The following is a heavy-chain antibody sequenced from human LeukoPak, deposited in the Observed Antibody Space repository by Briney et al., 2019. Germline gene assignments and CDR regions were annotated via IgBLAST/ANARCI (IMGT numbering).Heavy chain of an antibody. CDR3: ARIGYSYGPYFDY. CDR1: GGSISSSSYY. J-gene: IGHJ4*02. D-gene: IGHD5-18*01. Sequence: PSETLSLTCTVSGGSISSSSYYWGWIRQPPGKGLEWIGSIYYSGSTYYNPSLKSRVTISVDTSKNQFSLKLSSVTAADTAEYYCARIGYSYGPYFDYWGQGTLVTVSS. V-gene: IGHV4-39*01. CDR2: IYYSGST.